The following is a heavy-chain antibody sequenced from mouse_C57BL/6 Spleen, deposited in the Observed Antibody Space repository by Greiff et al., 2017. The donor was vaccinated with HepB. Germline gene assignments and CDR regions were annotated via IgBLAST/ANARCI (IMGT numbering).Heavy chain of an antibody. V-gene: IGHV14-4*01. CDR3: TKGYYDYDMFAY. CDR1: GFNIKDDY. D-gene: IGHD2-4*01. J-gene: IGHJ3*01. CDR2: IDPENGDT. Sequence: VQLKESGAELVRPGASVKLSCTASGFNIKDDYMHWVKQRPEQGLEWIGWIDPENGDTEYASKFQGKATITADTASNTAYLKLSSLTSEDTAVYYCTKGYYDYDMFAYWGQGTLVTVSA.